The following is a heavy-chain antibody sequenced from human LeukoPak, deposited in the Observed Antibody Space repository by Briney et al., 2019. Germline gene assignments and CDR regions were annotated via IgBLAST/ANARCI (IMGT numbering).Heavy chain of an antibody. CDR3: ASTNLLGYCSSTSCDFDY. D-gene: IGHD2-2*01. CDR1: GYSFTSYW. V-gene: IGHV5-51*01. Sequence: GESLNISCKGSGYSFTSYWIGWVRQLPGKGLEWMGIIYPGDSDTRYSPSFQGQVTISADKSISTAYLQWSSLKASDTAMYYCASTNLLGYCSSTSCDFDYWGQGTLVTVSS. CDR2: IYPGDSDT. J-gene: IGHJ4*02.